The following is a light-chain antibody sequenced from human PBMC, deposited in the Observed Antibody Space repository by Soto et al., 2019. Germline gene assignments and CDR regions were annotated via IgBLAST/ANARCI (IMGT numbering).Light chain of an antibody. CDR1: QTVTSNH. CDR2: GAS. V-gene: IGKV3-20*01. CDR3: QRYGISLT. J-gene: IGKJ4*01. Sequence: ELVLTQSPGTLSLSPGERATLSCRASQTVTSNHLAWYQQKLGQAPRLLISGASTRATGIPDRFSGSGSGTDFTLTISRLEPEDFAVYYCQRYGISLTFGGGTKVDIK.